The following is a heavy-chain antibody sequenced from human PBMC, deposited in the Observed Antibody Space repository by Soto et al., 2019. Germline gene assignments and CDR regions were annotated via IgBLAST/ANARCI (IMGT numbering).Heavy chain of an antibody. Sequence: SEALSVTCTFSVGSISMYYWIWIRQPPGKGLEWIGYIYYSGSTNYNPSLKSRVTISVDTSKNQFSLKLSSVTAADTAVYYCARDLVSGSYDGMDVWGQGTTVTVSS. D-gene: IGHD1-26*01. J-gene: IGHJ6*01. CDR2: IYYSGST. CDR3: ARDLVSGSYDGMDV. CDR1: VGSISMYY. V-gene: IGHV4-59*01.